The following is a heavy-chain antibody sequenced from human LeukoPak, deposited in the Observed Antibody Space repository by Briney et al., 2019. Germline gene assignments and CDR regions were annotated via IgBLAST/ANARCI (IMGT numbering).Heavy chain of an antibody. Sequence: GGSLRLSCAASGFTFSSYAMHWVRQAPGKGLEWVAVISYDGSNKYYADSVKGRFTSSRDNSKNTLYLQMNSLRAEDTGVYYCARGPYEDIVVVPAALLDSWGQGTLVTVSS. CDR2: ISYDGSNK. CDR3: ARGPYEDIVVVPAALLDS. D-gene: IGHD2-2*01. V-gene: IGHV3-30*01. CDR1: GFTFSSYA. J-gene: IGHJ4*02.